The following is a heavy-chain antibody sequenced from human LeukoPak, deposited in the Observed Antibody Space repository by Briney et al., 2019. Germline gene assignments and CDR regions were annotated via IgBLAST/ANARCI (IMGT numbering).Heavy chain of an antibody. Sequence: PSETLSLTCTVSGGSISSYYWSWIRQPPGKGLEWIGYIYYSGSTNYNPSLKSRVTISVDTPKNQFSLKLSSVTAADTAVYYCARDREVGYLDPWGQGTLVTVSS. J-gene: IGHJ5*02. CDR2: IYYSGST. D-gene: IGHD1-26*01. V-gene: IGHV4-59*01. CDR3: ARDREVGYLDP. CDR1: GGSISSYY.